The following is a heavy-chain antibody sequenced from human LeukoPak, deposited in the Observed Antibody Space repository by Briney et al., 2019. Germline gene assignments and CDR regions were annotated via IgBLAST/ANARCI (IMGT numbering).Heavy chain of an antibody. CDR3: ARDPFGSEGC. CDR2: INSDGSSS. CDR1: GFTLSRYW. J-gene: IGHJ4*02. Sequence: PGGSLRLSCAASGFTLSRYWMHWVRQTPGKGLVWVSRINSDGSSSSYADSVKGRFTISRDNAKNTLYLQMNSLRVEDTAVYYCARDPFGSEGCWGQGTLVTVSS. V-gene: IGHV3-74*01. D-gene: IGHD3-10*01.